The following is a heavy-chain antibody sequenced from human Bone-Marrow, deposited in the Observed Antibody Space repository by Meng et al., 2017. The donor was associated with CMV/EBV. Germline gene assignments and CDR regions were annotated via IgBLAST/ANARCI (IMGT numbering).Heavy chain of an antibody. CDR1: GFTFSSYA. CDR2: ISYDGSNK. V-gene: IGHV3-30*04. J-gene: IGHJ4*02. D-gene: IGHD3-16*01. Sequence: GESLKISCAASGFTFSSYAMHWVRQAPGKGLEWVAVISYDGSNKYYADSVKGRFTISRDNSKNTLYLQMNSLRAEDTAVYYCASSVMLDYWGQGTLVTAS. CDR3: ASSVMLDY.